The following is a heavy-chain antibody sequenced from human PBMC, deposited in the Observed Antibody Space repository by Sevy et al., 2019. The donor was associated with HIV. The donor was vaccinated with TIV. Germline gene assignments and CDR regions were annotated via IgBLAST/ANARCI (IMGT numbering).Heavy chain of an antibody. CDR3: AKIVGNSGWFSTNWYFDL. CDR1: GFTFSDYY. D-gene: IGHD6-19*01. V-gene: IGHV3-11*01. Sequence: GGSLRLSCAASGFTFSDYYMNWIRQAPGKGLEWLSYISSSGSTIYYADSVKGRFIISTDNAKNSLDLQMNSLRAEDTAVYYCAKIVGNSGWFSTNWYFDLWGRGTLVTVSS. J-gene: IGHJ2*01. CDR2: ISSSGSTI.